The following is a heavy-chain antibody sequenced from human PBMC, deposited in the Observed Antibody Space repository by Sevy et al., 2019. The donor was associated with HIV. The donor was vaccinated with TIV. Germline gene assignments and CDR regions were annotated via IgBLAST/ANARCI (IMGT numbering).Heavy chain of an antibody. D-gene: IGHD1-26*01. Sequence: GGSLRLSCVASGFNFRNFWMSWVRQAPGKGLECVADIKQDGSEAYYVDSVKGRFTISRDNAKNSLCLQMNSLRDEDTAMYFCVRDKEVGASNLDAWGQGTPVTVSS. CDR3: VRDKEVGASNLDA. CDR1: GFNFRNFW. J-gene: IGHJ5*02. CDR2: IKQDGSEA. V-gene: IGHV3-7*03.